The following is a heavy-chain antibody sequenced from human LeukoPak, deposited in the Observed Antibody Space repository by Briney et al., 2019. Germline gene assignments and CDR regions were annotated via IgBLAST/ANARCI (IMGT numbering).Heavy chain of an antibody. CDR3: ARVRCSSTSCYLSN. CDR1: GYTFTGYY. J-gene: IGHJ4*02. CDR2: INPNSGGT. V-gene: IGHV1-2*02. Sequence: ASVKVPCKASGYTFTGYYMHWVRQAPGQGLEWMGWINPNSGGTNYAQKFQGRVTMTRDTSISTAYMVLSRLRSDDTAVYYCARVRCSSTSCYLSNWGQGTLVTVSS. D-gene: IGHD2-2*01.